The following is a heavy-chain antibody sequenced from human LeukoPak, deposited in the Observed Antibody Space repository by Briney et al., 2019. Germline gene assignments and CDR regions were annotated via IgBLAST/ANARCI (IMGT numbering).Heavy chain of an antibody. V-gene: IGHV4-34*01. Sequence: SETLSLTCAVYGGSFRGYYWSWIRQPPGKGLEWIGEINLRGRTNYTSSLKSRVTISVDTSKNQFSLKLSSVTAADTAVYYCARGPSAVAGLSRWGQGTLVTVSS. CDR3: ARGPSAVAGLSR. CDR1: GGSFRGYY. J-gene: IGHJ4*02. CDR2: INLRGRT. D-gene: IGHD6-19*01.